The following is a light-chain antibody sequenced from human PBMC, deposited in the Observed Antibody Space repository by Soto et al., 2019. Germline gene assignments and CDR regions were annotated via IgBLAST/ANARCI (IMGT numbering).Light chain of an antibody. CDR2: AAS. V-gene: IGKV1-39*01. J-gene: IGKJ4*01. CDR1: QSISSY. Sequence: DIQMTQSPSSLSASVGDRVTITCRASQSISSYLNWYQQKPGKAPKLLIYAASSLQSGVPSRFSGSGSGTDFTLTISSLQPEDFATYYCQERYSTPRAFGGGTQVQIK. CDR3: QERYSTPRA.